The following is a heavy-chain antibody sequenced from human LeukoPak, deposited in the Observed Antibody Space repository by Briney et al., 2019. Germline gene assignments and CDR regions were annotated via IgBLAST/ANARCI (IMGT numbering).Heavy chain of an antibody. CDR3: ARETGDKYSSSWALDL. J-gene: IGHJ2*01. CDR2: IYSGGST. V-gene: IGHV3-53*01. CDR1: GFTVSSNY. Sequence: QPGGSLRLSCAASGFTVSSNYMSWVRQAPGKGPEWVSVIYSGGSTYYADSVKGRFTISRENAKNSLYLQMNSLRAGDTAVYYCARETGDKYSSSWALDLWGRGTLVTVSS. D-gene: IGHD6-13*01.